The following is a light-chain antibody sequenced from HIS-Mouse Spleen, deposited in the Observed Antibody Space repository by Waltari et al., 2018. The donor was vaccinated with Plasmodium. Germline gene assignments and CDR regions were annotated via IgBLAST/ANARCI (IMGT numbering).Light chain of an antibody. CDR1: QGSSSA. CDR3: EQFKSYPQGT. V-gene: IGKV1-13*02. CDR2: DAS. Sequence: AIQLTQSPSSLSASVGDRVTITCRASQGSSSALDGYQQKPGKAPKLLIYDASRVESGVPSRLSGSGCETDFTLTKSSLQPEDFATYYCEQFKSYPQGTFGQGTRLEIK. J-gene: IGKJ5*01.